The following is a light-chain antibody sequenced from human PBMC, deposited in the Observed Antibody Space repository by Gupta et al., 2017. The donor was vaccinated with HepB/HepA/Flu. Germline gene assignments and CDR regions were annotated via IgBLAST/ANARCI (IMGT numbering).Light chain of an antibody. J-gene: IGLJ2*01. CDR2: STT. CDR1: TGAVTSSYY. V-gene: IGLV7-43*01. CDR3: LLYYGGAVI. Sequence: QTVVTQEPSLTVSPVGTVTLTCPSSTGAVTSSYYPNWFQQKPGQAPRALISSTTNKHSWTPSRFSGSLLGGKAALTLSGVQPEDEDDYYCLLYYGGAVIFGGGTKLTVL.